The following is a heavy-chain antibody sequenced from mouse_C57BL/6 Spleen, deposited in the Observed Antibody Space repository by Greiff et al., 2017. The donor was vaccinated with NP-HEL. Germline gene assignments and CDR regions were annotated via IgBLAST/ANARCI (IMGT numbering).Heavy chain of an antibody. CDR2: IWTGGGT. CDR1: GFSLTSYA. J-gene: IGHJ4*01. D-gene: IGHD1-1*01. Sequence: VQRVESGPGLVAPSQSLSITCTVSGFSLTSYAISWVRQPPGKGLEWLGVIWTGGGTNSTSALKSRLSISKDNSKSQVFLKMNSLQTDDTARYYCARNRYYAQDYAMDYWGQGTSVTVSS. CDR3: ARNRYYAQDYAMDY. V-gene: IGHV2-9-1*01.